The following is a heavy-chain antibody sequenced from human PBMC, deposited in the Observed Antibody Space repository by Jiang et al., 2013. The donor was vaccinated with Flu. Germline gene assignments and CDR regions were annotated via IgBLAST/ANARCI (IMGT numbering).Heavy chain of an antibody. CDR1: GYTFTSYA. CDR2: INAGNGNT. D-gene: IGHD6-13*01. Sequence: SGAEVKKPGASVKVSCKASGYTFTSYAMHWVRQAPGQRLEWMGWINAGNGNTKYSQKFQGRVTITRDTSASTAYMELSSLRSEDTAVYYCARALSIAAALPCYWGQGTLVTVSS. CDR3: ARALSIAAALPCY. J-gene: IGHJ4*02. V-gene: IGHV1-3*01.